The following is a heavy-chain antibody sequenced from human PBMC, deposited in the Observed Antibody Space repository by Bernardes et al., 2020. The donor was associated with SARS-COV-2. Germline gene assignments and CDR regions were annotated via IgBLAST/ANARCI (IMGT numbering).Heavy chain of an antibody. Sequence: SETLYLTCTVSGCSISSYYLRWIRQPPGKGLEWIGYIYYSGSTNYNPSLKSRVTISVDTSKNQFSLKLSSVTAADTAVYYCVRDQVPANRDYDLWSGSNYYYYGMDVWGQGTTVTVSS. CDR3: VRDQVPANRDYDLWSGSNYYYYGMDV. D-gene: IGHD3-3*01. J-gene: IGHJ6*02. CDR2: IYYSGST. V-gene: IGHV4-59*01. CDR1: GCSISSYY.